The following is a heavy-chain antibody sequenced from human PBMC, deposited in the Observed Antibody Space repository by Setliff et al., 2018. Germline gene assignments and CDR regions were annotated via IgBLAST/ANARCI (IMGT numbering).Heavy chain of an antibody. Sequence: PSETLSLTWVVSGYYIRSGYYWGWIRQHPGKGLEWIGSIFYDGNTFYNPSLKSRVTMSVDTSKNQFSLKLSSVTAADTAVYYCATLRTSTHFDYWGQGTLVTVSS. D-gene: IGHD1-1*01. J-gene: IGHJ4*02. CDR3: ATLRTSTHFDY. V-gene: IGHV4-38-2*01. CDR1: GYYIRSGYY. CDR2: IFYDGNT.